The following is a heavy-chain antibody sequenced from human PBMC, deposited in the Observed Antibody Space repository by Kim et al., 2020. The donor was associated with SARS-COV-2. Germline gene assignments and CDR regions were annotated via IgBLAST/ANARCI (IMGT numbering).Heavy chain of an antibody. CDR2: IDPSDSYT. D-gene: IGHD1-20*01. J-gene: IGHJ6*02. CDR1: GYSFTSYW. Sequence: GESLKISCKGSGYSFTSYWISWVRQMPGKGLGWMGRIDPSDSYTNYSPSFQGHVTISADKSISTAYLQWSSLKASDTAMYYCARHGGMSLSWYFYYGMDVWGQGTTVTVSS. V-gene: IGHV5-10-1*01. CDR3: ARHGGMSLSWYFYYGMDV.